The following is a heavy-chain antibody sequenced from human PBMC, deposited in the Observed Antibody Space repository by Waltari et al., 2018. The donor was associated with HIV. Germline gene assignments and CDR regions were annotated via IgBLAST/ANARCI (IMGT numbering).Heavy chain of an antibody. Sequence: EVQLLASGGGLVQPGGSLRLSCAASGFTFSSYAISWVRQAPGKGLEWVSAIRGSGGSTYSADSMKGRFTISRDKSKNTLYLQMNSLGAEDTAVYYCAKDGDIVVVPAAIYSDYWGQGTLVTVSS. V-gene: IGHV3-23*01. D-gene: IGHD2-2*01. J-gene: IGHJ4*02. CDR1: GFTFSSYA. CDR2: IRGSGGST. CDR3: AKDGDIVVVPAAIYSDY.